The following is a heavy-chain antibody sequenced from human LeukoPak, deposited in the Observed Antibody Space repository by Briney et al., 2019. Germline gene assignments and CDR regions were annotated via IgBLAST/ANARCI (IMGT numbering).Heavy chain of an antibody. Sequence: GGSLRLSCAASGFTFDDYGMSWVRQAPGKGLEWVSGINWNGGSTGYADSVKGRFTISRDNAKNSLYLQMNSPRAEDTALYYCARAPGGDNWFDPWGQGTLVTVSS. J-gene: IGHJ5*02. V-gene: IGHV3-20*04. CDR2: INWNGGST. CDR3: ARAPGGDNWFDP. D-gene: IGHD3-10*01. CDR1: GFTFDDYG.